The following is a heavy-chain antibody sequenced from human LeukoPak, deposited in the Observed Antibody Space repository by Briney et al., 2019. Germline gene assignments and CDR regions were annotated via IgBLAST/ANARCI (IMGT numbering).Heavy chain of an antibody. J-gene: IGHJ6*02. CDR2: IYYSGST. D-gene: IGHD6-13*01. V-gene: IGHV4-59*01. CDR1: GGSISSYY. CDR3: ARDTHSSSWPYYYYGMDV. Sequence: SETLSLTCTVSGGSISSYYWSWIRQPPGKGLEWIGYIYYSGSTNYNPSPKSRVTISVDTSKNQFSLKLSSVTAADTAVYYCARDTHSSSWPYYYYGMDVWGQGTTVTVSS.